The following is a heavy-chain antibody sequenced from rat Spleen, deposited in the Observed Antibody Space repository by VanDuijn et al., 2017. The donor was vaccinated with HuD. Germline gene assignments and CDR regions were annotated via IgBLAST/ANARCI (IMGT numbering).Heavy chain of an antibody. J-gene: IGHJ4*01. CDR2: TSTGGGNT. D-gene: IGHD1-12*02. V-gene: IGHV5S13*01. CDR3: ARGDYDGSYYDVMDA. Sequence: EVQLVESGGGLVQPGRSLKLSCAASGFTFSNYGMAWVCQAPTKGLEWVASTSTGGGNTYYRDSVKGRFTISRDNAKNTLYLQMDSLRSEDTATYYCARGDYDGSYYDVMDAWGQGASVTVSS. CDR1: GFTFSNYG.